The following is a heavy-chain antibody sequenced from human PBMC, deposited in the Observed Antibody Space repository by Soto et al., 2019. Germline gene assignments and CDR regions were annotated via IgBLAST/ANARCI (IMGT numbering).Heavy chain of an antibody. J-gene: IGHJ4*02. Sequence: SLRLSCAASGFTFDDYAMHWVRQAPGKGLEWVSGINWNGDTIGYADSVKDRFTVSRDNAKGSLLLQMSSLRAEDTAVYFCAMSNSNDLYYHFESWGQGTPVTVSS. CDR2: INWNGDTI. CDR3: AMSNSNDLYYHFES. CDR1: GFTFDDYA. D-gene: IGHD3-22*01. V-gene: IGHV3-9*01.